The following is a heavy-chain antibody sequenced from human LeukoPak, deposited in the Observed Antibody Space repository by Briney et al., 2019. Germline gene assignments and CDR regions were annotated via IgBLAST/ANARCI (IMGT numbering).Heavy chain of an antibody. CDR3: VKGAGVGFDY. CDR2: IQYDGNNK. Sequence: GGSLRLSCAASGFSFRSCGRHWVRQTPGKGLEWVTFIQYDGNNKYYADSVKSRFTVSRDNSKNILFLQLNSLRAQDRAIYYCVKGAGVGFDYWGQGTLVTVFS. V-gene: IGHV3-30*02. D-gene: IGHD3-3*01. CDR1: GFSFRSCG. J-gene: IGHJ4*02.